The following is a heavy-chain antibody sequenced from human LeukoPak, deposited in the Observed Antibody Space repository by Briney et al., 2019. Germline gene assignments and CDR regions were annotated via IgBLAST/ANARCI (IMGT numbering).Heavy chain of an antibody. CDR1: GGSISSYY. CDR2: IYYSGST. J-gene: IGHJ4*02. Sequence: PSETLSLTCTVSGGSISSYYWSWIRQPPGKGLEWIGYIYYSGSTNYNPSLKSRVTISVDMSKNQFSLKLSSVTAADTAVYYCARSNSSGYYPRPFDYWGQGTLVTVSS. D-gene: IGHD3-22*01. CDR3: ARSNSSGYYPRPFDY. V-gene: IGHV4-59*01.